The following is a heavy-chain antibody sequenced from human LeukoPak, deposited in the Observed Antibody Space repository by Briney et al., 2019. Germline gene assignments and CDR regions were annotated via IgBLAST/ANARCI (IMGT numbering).Heavy chain of an antibody. CDR3: ASRTTVTTYWYFDL. CDR1: GFTFSDYY. Sequence: GGSLRLSCAASGFTFSDYYMSWIRQAPGKGLEWVSYISSSGSTIYYADSVKGRFTISRDNAKNSLYLQMNSLRAEDTAVYYCASRTTVTTYWYFDLWGRGTLVTVSS. CDR2: ISSSGSTI. V-gene: IGHV3-11*04. J-gene: IGHJ2*01. D-gene: IGHD4-11*01.